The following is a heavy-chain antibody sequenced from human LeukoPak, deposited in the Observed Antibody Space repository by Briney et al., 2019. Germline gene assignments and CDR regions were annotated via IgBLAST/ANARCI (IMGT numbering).Heavy chain of an antibody. CDR1: GFTFSSYA. CDR3: AKEGGYYDSSGSVDY. V-gene: IGHV3-23*01. Sequence: GGSLRLSCAASGFTFSSYAMSWVRQAPGKGLEWVSAISGSGGSTYYADSVKGWFTISRDNSKNTLYLQMNSLRAEDTAVYYCAKEGGYYDSSGSVDYWGQGTLVTVSS. J-gene: IGHJ4*02. D-gene: IGHD3-22*01. CDR2: ISGSGGST.